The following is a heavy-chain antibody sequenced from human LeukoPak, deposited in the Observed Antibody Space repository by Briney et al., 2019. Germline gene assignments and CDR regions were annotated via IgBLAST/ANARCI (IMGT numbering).Heavy chain of an antibody. CDR3: ARDTTTLLAFDF. V-gene: IGHV3-33*01. D-gene: IGHD1-14*01. CDR1: GFTFSSYG. J-gene: IGHJ4*02. Sequence: GGSLRLSCAASGFTFSSYGMHWVRQAPGKGLEWVAVIWYDGSYRYYSDSVKGRFTISRDNSKNTLYLQVSSLRAEDTAMYYCARDTTTLLAFDFWGQGTLVTVSS. CDR2: IWYDGSYR.